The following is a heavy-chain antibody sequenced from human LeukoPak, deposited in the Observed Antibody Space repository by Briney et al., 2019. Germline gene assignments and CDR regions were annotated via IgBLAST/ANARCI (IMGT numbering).Heavy chain of an antibody. J-gene: IGHJ4*02. CDR3: ARVRYYYDSSHD. CDR1: GFSLSSGYH. D-gene: IGHD3-22*01. V-gene: IGHV4-38-2*02. CDR2: IYHSGST. Sequence: SETLSPTCTVSGFSLSSGYHWGWIRQPPGKGLEWIGTIYHSGSTYYNPSLKSRVTISVDTSKNQFSLRLSSVTAADTAFYYCARVRYYYDSSHDWGQGTLVTVSS.